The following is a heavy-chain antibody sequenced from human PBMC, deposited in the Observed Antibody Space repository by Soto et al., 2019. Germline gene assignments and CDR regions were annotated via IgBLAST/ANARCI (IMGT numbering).Heavy chain of an antibody. Sequence: NPSETLSLTCTVSGGSISSGGYYWSWIRQHPGKGLEWIGYIYYSGSTYYNPSLKSRVTISVDTSKNQFSLKLSSVTAADTAVYYCARGLYYYDSSGYYNWFDPWGQGTLVTVSS. V-gene: IGHV4-31*03. CDR1: GGSISSGGYY. D-gene: IGHD3-22*01. CDR2: IYYSGST. CDR3: ARGLYYYDSSGYYNWFDP. J-gene: IGHJ5*02.